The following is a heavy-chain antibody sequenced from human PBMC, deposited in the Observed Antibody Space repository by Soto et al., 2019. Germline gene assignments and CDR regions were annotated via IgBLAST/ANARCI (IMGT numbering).Heavy chain of an antibody. D-gene: IGHD3-10*01. CDR3: ARDTYYGSTYYASGSYNYFDY. CDR1: GYPFTSYC. Sequence: ASVKVSCKASGYPFTSYCIHWVLRAPGEGLEWMGIINPSGGSTNYAQKFQGRVTMTRDTSTSAVYMELSSLRSEDTAVYYCARDTYYGSTYYASGSYNYFDYWGHGTLVTVSS. V-gene: IGHV1-46*01. CDR2: INPSGGST. J-gene: IGHJ4*01.